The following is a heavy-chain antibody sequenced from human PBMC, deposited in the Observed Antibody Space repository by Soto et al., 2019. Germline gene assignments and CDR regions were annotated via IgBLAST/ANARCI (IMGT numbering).Heavy chain of an antibody. CDR2: VNPLTGDT. CDR3: AREVGGRSDY. V-gene: IGHV1-2*02. CDR1: GYTFTAYY. D-gene: IGHD6-25*01. J-gene: IGHJ4*02. Sequence: ASVKVSCKASGYTFTAYYVHWVRQAPGQGLEWMGWVNPLTGDTTYAQKFEGRVTMTRDTSISTAYMELSSLRAEDTAVYYCAREVGGRSDYWGQGTLVTVSS.